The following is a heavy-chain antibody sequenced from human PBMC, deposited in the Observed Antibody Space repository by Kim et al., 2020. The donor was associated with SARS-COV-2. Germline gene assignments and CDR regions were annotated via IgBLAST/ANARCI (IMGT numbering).Heavy chain of an antibody. CDR3: AREVPIYGDYLDY. J-gene: IGHJ4*02. CDR2: IKQDGSEK. V-gene: IGHV3-7*01. CDR1: GFTFSSYW. Sequence: GGSLRLSCAASGFTFSSYWMSWVRQAPGKGLEWVANIKQDGSEKYYVDSVKGRFTISRDNAKNSLYLQMNSLRAEDTAVYYCAREVPIYGDYLDYWGQGTLVTVSS. D-gene: IGHD4-17*01.